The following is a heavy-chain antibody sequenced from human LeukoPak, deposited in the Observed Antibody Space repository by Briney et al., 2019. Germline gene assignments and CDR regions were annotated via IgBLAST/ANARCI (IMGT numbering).Heavy chain of an antibody. CDR3: ARADFVVVRGSEEDFDY. CDR2: INKNANTV. CDR1: GFTLSHYY. V-gene: IGHV3-11*01. Sequence: PGGSLRLSCKVSGFTLSHYYMSWIRQAPGKGLEWISYINKNANTVYYADSVKGRFTVSRDNAENVVFLQMNNLRVDDSAVYFCARADFVVVRGSEEDFDYWGQGVLVTVSS. D-gene: IGHD2-15*01. J-gene: IGHJ4*02.